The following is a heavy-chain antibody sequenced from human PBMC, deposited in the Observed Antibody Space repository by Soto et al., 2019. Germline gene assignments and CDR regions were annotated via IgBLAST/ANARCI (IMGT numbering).Heavy chain of an antibody. V-gene: IGHV1-46*01. CDR2: INPSGGST. J-gene: IGHJ4*02. Sequence: QVQLVQSGAEVKKPGASVKVSCKASGYTFTSYYMHWVRQAPGQGLEWMGIINPSGGSTSYAQKFQGRVTTTRDTSTSTGYLELSSLRSEDTAVYYCARVWSSSWPSYYFDYWGQGTLVTVSS. CDR1: GYTFTSYY. D-gene: IGHD6-13*01. CDR3: ARVWSSSWPSYYFDY.